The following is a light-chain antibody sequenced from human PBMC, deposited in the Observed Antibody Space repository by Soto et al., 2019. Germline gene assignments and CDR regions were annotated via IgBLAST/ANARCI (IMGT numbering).Light chain of an antibody. Sequence: EIIMTQSPATLSLSPGERATLSCRASQSVSSNLAWYQQKPGQAPRLLFYGASTRATGIPARFSGSGSGTDFTLTISDLEPEDFAIYYRQQRSNWPITFGQGTRLEIK. CDR3: QQRSNWPIT. CDR2: GAS. J-gene: IGKJ5*01. CDR1: QSVSSN. V-gene: IGKV3-11*01.